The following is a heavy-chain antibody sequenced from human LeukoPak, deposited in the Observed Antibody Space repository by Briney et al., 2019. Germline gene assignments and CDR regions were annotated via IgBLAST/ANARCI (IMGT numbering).Heavy chain of an antibody. D-gene: IGHD3-10*01. Sequence: PSETLSLTCAVYGGSFSGYYWSWIRQPTGKGLEWIGEINQSGSSNYNPSLKSRVTISVDTSKNRISLKLDSVTAADTAVYYCARDARFGELRDYWGQGTLVTVSS. CDR1: GGSFSGYY. CDR2: INQSGSS. CDR3: ARDARFGELRDY. V-gene: IGHV4-34*01. J-gene: IGHJ4*02.